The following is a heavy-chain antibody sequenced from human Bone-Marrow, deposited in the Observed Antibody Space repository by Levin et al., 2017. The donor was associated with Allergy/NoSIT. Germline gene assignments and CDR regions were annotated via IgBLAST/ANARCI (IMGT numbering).Heavy chain of an antibody. Sequence: GGSLRLSCAASGFTFSSYSMNWVRQAPGKGLEWVSYISSSSSTIYYADSVKGRFTISRDNAKNSLYLQMNSLRAEDTAVYYCARGARPLFDYWGQGTLVTVSS. CDR3: ARGARPLFDY. J-gene: IGHJ4*02. CDR1: GFTFSSYS. V-gene: IGHV3-48*01. CDR2: ISSSSSTI.